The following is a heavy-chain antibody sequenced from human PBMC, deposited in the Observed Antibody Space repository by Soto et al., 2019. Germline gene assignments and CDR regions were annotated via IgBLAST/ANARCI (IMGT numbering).Heavy chain of an antibody. CDR1: GFTCSSYA. V-gene: IGHV3-23*01. D-gene: IGHD2-21*02. J-gene: IGHJ4*02. Sequence: GSLRLSCTASGFTCSSYAMSWVRQAPGKGLEWVSTISVSVGSTYSADSVQGRFTVSSDISDNTLFLRMTSLTADDTAVYFCAKRDVPHSTSNAYFYDHWGRGVLVTVSS. CDR2: ISVSVGST. CDR3: AKRDVPHSTSNAYFYDH.